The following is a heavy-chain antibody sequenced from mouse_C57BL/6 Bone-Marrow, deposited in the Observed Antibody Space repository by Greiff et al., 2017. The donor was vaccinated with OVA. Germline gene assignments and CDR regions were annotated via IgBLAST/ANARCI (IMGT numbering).Heavy chain of an antibody. CDR3: ALIYYDYDPFAY. D-gene: IGHD2-4*01. CDR2: IDPANGNT. CDR1: GFNIKNTY. Sequence: VHVKQSVAELVRPGASVKLSCTASGFNIKNTYMHSVKQRPEQGLEWIGRIDPANGNTKYAPKFQGKATITADTSSNTAYLQLSSLTSEDTAIYYCALIYYDYDPFAYWGQGTLVTVSA. J-gene: IGHJ3*01. V-gene: IGHV14-3*01.